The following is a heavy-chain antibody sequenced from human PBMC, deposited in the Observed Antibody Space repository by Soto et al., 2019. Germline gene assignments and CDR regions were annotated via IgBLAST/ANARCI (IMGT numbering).Heavy chain of an antibody. V-gene: IGHV4-34*01. CDR3: ARNSGYEPPQYNWFDL. Sequence: QVQLQQWGAGLLKPSETLSLTCAVYGGSFSGYYWSWIRQPPGKGLEWIGEINHSGSTNYNPSLKRLVTISVDTSKNQSSLSLCSVTAADTAVYYCARNSGYEPPQYNWFDLWGQGTMVTVSS. CDR1: GGSFSGYY. D-gene: IGHD5-12*01. J-gene: IGHJ5*02. CDR2: INHSGST.